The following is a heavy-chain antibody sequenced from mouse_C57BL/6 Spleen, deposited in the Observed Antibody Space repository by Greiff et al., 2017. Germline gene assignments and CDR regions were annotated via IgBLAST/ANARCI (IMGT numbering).Heavy chain of an antibody. D-gene: IGHD3-2*02. Sequence: VQLQESGAELVRPGASVTLSCKASGFKLTDSEMHWVKQTPVHGLEWIGVIDPETGSTAYNPKFQGKAILTADKSSSTAYMGLRSLTSEDTAIYYSTRRSNSGDIRDAMDYWGQGTSITVSS. CDR1: GFKLTDSE. CDR3: TRRSNSGDIRDAMDY. V-gene: IGHV1-15*01. CDR2: IDPETGST. J-gene: IGHJ4*01.